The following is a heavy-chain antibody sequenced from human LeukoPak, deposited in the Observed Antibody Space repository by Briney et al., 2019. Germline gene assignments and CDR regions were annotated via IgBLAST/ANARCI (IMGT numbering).Heavy chain of an antibody. CDR3: AREATYYDILTGDDAFDI. CDR1: GGSISSYY. Sequence: PSETLSLTCTVSGGSISSYYWSWIRQPPGKGLEWIGYIYYSGSTNYNPSLKSRVTISVDTSKNQFSLKLSSVTAADTAVYYCAREATYYDILTGDDAFDIWGQGTMVTVSS. J-gene: IGHJ3*02. V-gene: IGHV4-59*01. CDR2: IYYSGST. D-gene: IGHD3-9*01.